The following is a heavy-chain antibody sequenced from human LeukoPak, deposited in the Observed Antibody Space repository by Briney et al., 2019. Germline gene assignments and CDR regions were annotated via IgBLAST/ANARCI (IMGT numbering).Heavy chain of an antibody. V-gene: IGHV4-59*01. Sequence: PSETLSLTCTVSGGSISSYYWNWIRQPPGKGLEWVGYIYYSGSTNYNPSLMSGGTISVDTSKNPCSLKLSSVTAAGTAVYYCARDAAAGLFDYCGQRTLVTVSS. CDR2: IYYSGST. CDR3: ARDAAAGLFDY. CDR1: GGSISSYY. J-gene: IGHJ4*02. D-gene: IGHD6-13*01.